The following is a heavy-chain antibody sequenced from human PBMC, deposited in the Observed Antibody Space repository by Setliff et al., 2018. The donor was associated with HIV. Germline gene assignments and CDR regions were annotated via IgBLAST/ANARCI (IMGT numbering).Heavy chain of an antibody. CDR3: IYDSSGYNYYFDY. V-gene: IGHV3-49*04. CDR2: IRSKAYGGTT. CDR1: GFTFGDYA. J-gene: IGHJ4*02. Sequence: GGSLRLSCVASGFTFGDYAMSWVRQAPGKGLEGVGFIRSKAYGGTTEYAASVKGRFTISRDDSKSIAYLQMNSLKTEDTAMYYCIYDSSGYNYYFDYWGQGTLVTVSS. D-gene: IGHD3-22*01.